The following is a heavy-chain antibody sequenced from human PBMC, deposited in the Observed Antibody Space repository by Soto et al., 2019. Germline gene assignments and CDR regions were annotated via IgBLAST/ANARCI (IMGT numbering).Heavy chain of an antibody. D-gene: IGHD3-22*01. CDR3: AKDSDTGDYYYDTSGSDY. CDR2: ISYDGNNK. CDR1: GFTFRNYG. Sequence: PGGSLRLSCAASGFTFRNYGMHWVRQAPGKGLEWVAMISYDGNNKYYADSVKGRFTISRDNSKNTLYLQMKSLRAKDTAENYWAKDSDTGDYYYDTSGSDYWGQGTLVTVSS. V-gene: IGHV3-30*18. J-gene: IGHJ4*02.